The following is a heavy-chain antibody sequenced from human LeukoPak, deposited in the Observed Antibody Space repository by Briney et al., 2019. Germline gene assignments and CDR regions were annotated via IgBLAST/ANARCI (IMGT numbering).Heavy chain of an antibody. CDR2: IYSSGST. D-gene: IGHD3-10*01. CDR3: ARHSAPTMVRGVNYYYYYMDV. Sequence: SETLSLTCTASGGSISSYYWSWIRQPPGKGLEWIAYIYSSGSTNYNPSRKSRVTISVDTSKNQFSLKLSSVTAADTAVYYCARHSAPTMVRGVNYYYYYMDVWGKGTTVTVSS. V-gene: IGHV4-59*08. J-gene: IGHJ6*03. CDR1: GGSISSYY.